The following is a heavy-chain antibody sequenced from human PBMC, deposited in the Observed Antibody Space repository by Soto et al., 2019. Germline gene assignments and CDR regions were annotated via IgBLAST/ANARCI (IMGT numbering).Heavy chain of an antibody. V-gene: IGHV3-11*01. Sequence: PGGSLRLSCAASGFTFSDYYMSWIRQAPGKGLEWVSYISSSGSTIYYADSVKGRFTIPRDNAKNSLYLQMNSLRAEDTAVYYCARVQGLVYCSSNSCDYDAFDIWGQGTMVTGSS. J-gene: IGHJ3*02. D-gene: IGHD2-2*01. CDR3: ARVQGLVYCSSNSCDYDAFDI. CDR1: GFTFSDYY. CDR2: ISSSGSTI.